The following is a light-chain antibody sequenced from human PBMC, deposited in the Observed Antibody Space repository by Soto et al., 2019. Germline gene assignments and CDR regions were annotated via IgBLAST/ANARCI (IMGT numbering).Light chain of an antibody. V-gene: IGLV1-40*01. J-gene: IGLJ2*01. CDR3: QSYDSSLSGSVV. CDR2: GNS. Sequence: QAVVTQPPSVSGAPGKRVTISSTGRRPNIGAGYDVHWYQQLPGTAPKLLIYGNSNRPSGVPDRFSGSKSGISASLAITGLQAEDEADYYCQSYDSSLSGSVVFGGGTKVTVL. CDR1: RPNIGAGYD.